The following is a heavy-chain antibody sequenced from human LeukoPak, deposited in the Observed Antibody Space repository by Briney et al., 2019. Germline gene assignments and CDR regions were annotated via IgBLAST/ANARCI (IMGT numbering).Heavy chain of an antibody. D-gene: IGHD3-22*01. CDR2: IKSKTDGATT. CDR3: TTVGSSRYYYYFDY. CDR1: GFTFNHAW. Sequence: PGGSLRLSCAASGFTFNHAWMSWVRQAPGKGLEWVGRIKSKTDGATTEYAAPVKGRFTISRDDPKNTLYLQMNSLKTEDTAVYYCTTVGSSRYYYYFDYWGQGSLVTVSS. J-gene: IGHJ4*02. V-gene: IGHV3-15*01.